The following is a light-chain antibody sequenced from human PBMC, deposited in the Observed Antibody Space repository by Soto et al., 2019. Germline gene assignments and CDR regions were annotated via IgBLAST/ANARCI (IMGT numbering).Light chain of an antibody. CDR2: KAS. Sequence: DIQMSQSPSTLSGSVGDRVTSTCRASQTISSWLAWYQQKPGKAPKLLIYKASTLKSGVPSRFSGSGSGTEFTLTISSLQPDDFATYYCQQYNSYPLTFGGGTKV. CDR1: QTISSW. CDR3: QQYNSYPLT. J-gene: IGKJ4*01. V-gene: IGKV1-5*03.